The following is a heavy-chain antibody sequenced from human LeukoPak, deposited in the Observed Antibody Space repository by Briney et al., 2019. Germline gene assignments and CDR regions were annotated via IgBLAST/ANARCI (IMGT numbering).Heavy chain of an antibody. CDR3: ARDGLVLNCSGGSCYSRVDDY. Sequence: GASVTVSCKGSGYTFTSYAMNWVRQAPGQGLEWMGWINTNTGNPTYAQGFTGRFVFSLDTSVSTAYLQISSLEAEDTSVYYCARDGLVLNCSGGSCYSRVDDYWGQGTLVTVSS. CDR2: INTNTGNP. V-gene: IGHV7-4-1*02. J-gene: IGHJ4*02. D-gene: IGHD2-15*01. CDR1: GYTFTSYA.